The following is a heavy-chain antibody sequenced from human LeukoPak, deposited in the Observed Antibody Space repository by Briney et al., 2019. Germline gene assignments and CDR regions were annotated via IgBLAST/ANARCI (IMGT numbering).Heavy chain of an antibody. J-gene: IGHJ6*03. V-gene: IGHV1-69*05. CDR2: SMPLFGTA. CDR1: GGTFNSYA. D-gene: IGHD5-24*01. Sequence: SVKVSCKASGGTFNSYAISWVRHGPGQGLEWMGGSMPLFGTANYAQEFQGRVTFTTDESASTAYMEVSSLRSEDTAVDYGASGSLGDGYGVGDYYQYMDVWGKGTTVTVSS. CDR3: ASGSLGDGYGVGDYYQYMDV.